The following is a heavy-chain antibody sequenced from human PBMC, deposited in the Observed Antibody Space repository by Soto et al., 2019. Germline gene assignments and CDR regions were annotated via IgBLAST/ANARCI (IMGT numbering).Heavy chain of an antibody. CDR3: ATPRSSSADYCGMDV. CDR1: GGTFSSYA. V-gene: IGHV1-69*12. Sequence: QVQLVQSGAEVKKPGSSVKVSCKASGGTFSSYAISWVRQAPGQGLEWMGGIIPIFGTADYAQRFQGRVTMTADEATSTAYRELTSRRSEDTAGYYGATPRSSSADYCGMDVWGQGTTVTVSS. CDR2: IIPIFGTA. J-gene: IGHJ6*02. D-gene: IGHD6-6*01.